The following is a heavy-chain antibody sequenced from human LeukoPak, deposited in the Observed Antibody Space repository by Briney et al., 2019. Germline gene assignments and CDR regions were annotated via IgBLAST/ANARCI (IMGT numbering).Heavy chain of an antibody. Sequence: SETLSLTCTVSGGSISSYYWSWIRQPPGKGLEWIGHIYNSGSSNYNPSLKSRVSISVDTSKNQLSLKLSSVTAADTAVYYCARGWSSSGYYPNWFDPWGQGTLVTVSS. CDR3: ARGWSSSGYYPNWFDP. V-gene: IGHV4-59*01. D-gene: IGHD3-22*01. J-gene: IGHJ5*02. CDR2: IYNSGSS. CDR1: GGSISSYY.